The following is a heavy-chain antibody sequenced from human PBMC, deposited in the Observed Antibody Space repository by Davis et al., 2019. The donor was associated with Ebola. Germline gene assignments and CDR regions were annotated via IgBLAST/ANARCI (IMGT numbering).Heavy chain of an antibody. CDR3: AISAPYYGSGSYAFDI. D-gene: IGHD3-10*01. CDR2: ISAYNGNT. CDR1: GYTFTSYG. Sequence: ASSVTVSRKPSGYTFTSYGLSWLRQAPGQGLEWMGWISAYNGNTNYAQKLQGRVTMTTGTSTRTAYMELSSLRSEETAVYYCAISAPYYGSGSYAFDIWGQGTMVTVSS. J-gene: IGHJ3*02. V-gene: IGHV1-18*01.